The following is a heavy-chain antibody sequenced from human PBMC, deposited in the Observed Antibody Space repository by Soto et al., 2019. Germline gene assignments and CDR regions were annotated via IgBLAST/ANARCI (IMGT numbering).Heavy chain of an antibody. D-gene: IGHD2-2*01. V-gene: IGHV1-69*01. Sequence: QVQLVQSGAEVKKPGSSVKVSCKASGGTFGSYAISWVRQAPGQGLEWMGGIIPIPGTANYAQKFQGRVTIAADESTSTAYMELSSLRSEETAVYYCARSKGSSTSIEIYYYYYYGMDVWGQGTTVTVSS. J-gene: IGHJ6*02. CDR2: IIPIPGTA. CDR3: ARSKGSSTSIEIYYYYYYGMDV. CDR1: GGTFGSYA.